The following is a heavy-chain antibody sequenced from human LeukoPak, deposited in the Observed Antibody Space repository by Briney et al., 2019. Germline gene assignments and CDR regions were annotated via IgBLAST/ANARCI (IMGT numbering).Heavy chain of an antibody. D-gene: IGHD6-19*01. V-gene: IGHV3-23*01. CDR2: ISGSGGST. J-gene: IGHJ4*02. CDR3: AKDSSSGSSGWYRGLFDY. Sequence: GGSLRLSCAASGFTFSSYSMNWVRQAPGKGLEWVSAISGSGGSTYYADSMKGRFTISRDNSKNTLYLQMNSLRAEDTAVYYCAKDSSSGSSGWYRGLFDYWGQGTLVTVSS. CDR1: GFTFSSYS.